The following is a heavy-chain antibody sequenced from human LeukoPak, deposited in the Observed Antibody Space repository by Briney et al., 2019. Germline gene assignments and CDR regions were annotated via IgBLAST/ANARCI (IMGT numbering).Heavy chain of an antibody. CDR2: IKQDGSEK. CDR3: VTWLGFDY. Sequence: GGSLRLSWAASGFTFSDYYMSWVRQAPGKGLEWVANIKQDGSEKDYVDSVKGRFTISRDNAKNSLYLQMNSLRAEDTAVYYCVTWLGFDYWGQGTLVTVSS. V-gene: IGHV3-7*01. J-gene: IGHJ4*02. CDR1: GFTFSDYY. D-gene: IGHD3-22*01.